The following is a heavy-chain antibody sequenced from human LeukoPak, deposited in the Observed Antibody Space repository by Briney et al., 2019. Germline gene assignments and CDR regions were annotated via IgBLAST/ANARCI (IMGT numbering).Heavy chain of an antibody. CDR3: AREYSSSSGYYYYYMDV. J-gene: IGHJ6*03. V-gene: IGHV3-21*01. Sequence: GGSLRLSCAASGFTFSSYSMNWVRQAPGKGLEWVSSISSRSSYIYYADSVKGRFTISRDNAKNSLYLQMNSLRAEDTAVYYCAREYSSSSGYYYYYMDVWGKGTTVTVSS. CDR1: GFTFSSYS. D-gene: IGHD6-6*01. CDR2: ISSRSSYI.